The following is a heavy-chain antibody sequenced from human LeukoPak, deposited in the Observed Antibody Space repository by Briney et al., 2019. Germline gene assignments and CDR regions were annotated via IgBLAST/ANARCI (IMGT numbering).Heavy chain of an antibody. J-gene: IGHJ3*01. Sequence: PGGSLRLSCAASGFTFSSYAMSWVRQAPGKGLEWVSAISGSGGSTYYADSVKGRFTISRDNAKNSLYLQINSLRAEDTAVYYCERSSYSSSSSVWGQGTMVTVSS. CDR3: ERSSYSSSSSV. CDR2: ISGSGGST. CDR1: GFTFSSYA. V-gene: IGHV3-23*01. D-gene: IGHD6-6*01.